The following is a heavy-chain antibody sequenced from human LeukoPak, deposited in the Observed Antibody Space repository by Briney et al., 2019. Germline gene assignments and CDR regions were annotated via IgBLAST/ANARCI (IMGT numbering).Heavy chain of an antibody. D-gene: IGHD3-10*01. Sequence: PTGGSLRLSGAASGFTFSSYGMHWDRQAPGKGREWVADIRSDGTSREQTDSVKSRFTVSRDTSKDTVYLQMNSLRAEDTAVSYCARRGRAPTSPYYSMDVWGQGTTVTASS. CDR1: GFTFSSYG. CDR3: ARRGRAPTSPYYSMDV. CDR2: IRSDGTSR. J-gene: IGHJ6*02. V-gene: IGHV3-33*08.